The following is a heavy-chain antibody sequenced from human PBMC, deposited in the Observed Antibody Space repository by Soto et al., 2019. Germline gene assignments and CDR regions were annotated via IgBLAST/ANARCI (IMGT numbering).Heavy chain of an antibody. J-gene: IGHJ5*02. Sequence: GGSLRLSCAASGFTFSSYAMHWVRQAPGRGLEWVAVISYDGSNQYYADSVKGRFTISRDDSKHTLYLQMNSLRPEDTAVYYCAKEFGPKETWGQATLVTVSP. CDR1: GFTFSSYA. CDR3: AKEFGPKET. CDR2: ISYDGSNQ. D-gene: IGHD3-10*01. V-gene: IGHV3-30*18.